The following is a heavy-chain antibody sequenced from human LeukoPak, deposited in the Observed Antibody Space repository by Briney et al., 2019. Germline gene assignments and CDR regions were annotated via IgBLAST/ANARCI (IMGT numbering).Heavy chain of an antibody. V-gene: IGHV1-69*05. CDR3: ARGYGWFGELEGVDY. D-gene: IGHD3-10*01. J-gene: IGHJ4*02. CDR1: GGTFSSYA. CDR2: IIPIFGTA. Sequence: WASVKVSCKASGGTFSSYAISWVRQAPGQGLEWMGGIIPIFGTANYAQKFQGRVTMTRNTSISTAYMELSSLRSEDTAVYYCARGYGWFGELEGVDYWGQGTLVTVSS.